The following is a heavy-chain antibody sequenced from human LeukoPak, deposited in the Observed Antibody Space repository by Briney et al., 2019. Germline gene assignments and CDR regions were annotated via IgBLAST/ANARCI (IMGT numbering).Heavy chain of an antibody. V-gene: IGHV1-2*02. D-gene: IGHD6-19*01. J-gene: IGHJ4*02. Sequence: ASVKVSCKASGYTFTGYYMHWVRQATGQGLEWMGWINPNSGGTNYAQKFQGRVTMTRDTSISTAYMELSRLRSDDTAVYYCVQWLVRYYYYYWGQGTLVTVSS. CDR2: INPNSGGT. CDR3: VQWLVRYYYYY. CDR1: GYTFTGYY.